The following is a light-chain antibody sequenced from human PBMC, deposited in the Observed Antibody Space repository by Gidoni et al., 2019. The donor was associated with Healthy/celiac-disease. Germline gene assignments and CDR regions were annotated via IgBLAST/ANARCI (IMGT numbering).Light chain of an antibody. J-gene: IGKJ1*01. CDR1: QSVSSN. CDR2: GAA. V-gene: IGKV3-15*01. CDR3: QQYNNWTPWT. Sequence: VMTQSPATLSVSPGERATLPCRASQSVSSNLAWYQQKPGQAPRLLIYGAATRATGIPARFSGSGSGTEFTLTISSLQSEEFAVYYCQQYNNWTPWTFGQGTKVEIK.